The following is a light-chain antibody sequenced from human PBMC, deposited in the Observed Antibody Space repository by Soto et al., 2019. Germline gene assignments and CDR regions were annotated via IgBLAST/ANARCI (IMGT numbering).Light chain of an antibody. Sequence: EIVSTQSPGTLSLSPGERATLSCRASQSVSNSYLAWYQQKPGQAPRLLIYGASSRATGIPDRFGGSGSGTDFTLTISRLEPEDFAVYYCQRYGSSSTYTFGQGTKLEIK. J-gene: IGKJ2*01. CDR3: QRYGSSSTYT. CDR1: QSVSNSY. V-gene: IGKV3-20*01. CDR2: GAS.